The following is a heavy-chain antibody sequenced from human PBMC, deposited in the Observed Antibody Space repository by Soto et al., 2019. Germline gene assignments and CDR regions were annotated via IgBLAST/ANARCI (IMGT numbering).Heavy chain of an antibody. CDR3: TSGDY. V-gene: IGHV1-8*01. CDR1: GYTFTSYN. Sequence: QVQLVQSGAEVKKPGASVTVSCKASGYTFTSYNINWVRQATGQGIEYLGWMTHNSGNTGYAQKFQGRVTMTRNTAISTAYMELSSLRFEDTAVYYCTSGDYWGQGTLVTVSS. CDR2: MTHNSGNT. J-gene: IGHJ4*02.